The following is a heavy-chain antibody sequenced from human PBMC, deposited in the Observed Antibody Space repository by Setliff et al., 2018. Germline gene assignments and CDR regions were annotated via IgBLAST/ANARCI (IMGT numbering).Heavy chain of an antibody. CDR3: AGGGTFRYFDY. Sequence: SETLSLTCTVSGGSVNSGYDNWNWLRQPAGKGLEWIGHINRRGSTNFTPSLKSRVTMSVDTSKNQFSLKLRSVTAADTAVYYCAGGGTFRYFDYWGQGTPVTVSS. D-gene: IGHD5-12*01. V-gene: IGHV4-61*10. CDR1: GGSVNSGYDN. CDR2: INRRGST. J-gene: IGHJ4*03.